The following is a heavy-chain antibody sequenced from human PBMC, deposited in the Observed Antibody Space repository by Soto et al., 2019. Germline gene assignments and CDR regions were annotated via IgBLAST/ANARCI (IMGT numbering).Heavy chain of an antibody. D-gene: IGHD3-22*01. CDR3: ARGYYYDSSGPTSPWFDP. Sequence: ASVKVSCKASGYTFTGYYMHWVRQAPGQGLEWMGWINPNSGGTNYAQKFQGWVTMTRDTSISTAYMELSRLRSDDTAVYYCARGYYYDSSGPTSPWFDPWGQGTLVTVSS. CDR1: GYTFTGYY. V-gene: IGHV1-2*04. J-gene: IGHJ5*02. CDR2: INPNSGGT.